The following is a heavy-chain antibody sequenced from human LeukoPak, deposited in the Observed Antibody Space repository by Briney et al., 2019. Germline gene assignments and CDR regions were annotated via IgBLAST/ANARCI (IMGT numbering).Heavy chain of an antibody. Sequence: SETLSLTCTVSGGSISSSSYYWGWIRQPPGKGLEWIGSIYYSGSTYYNPSLKSRVTISVDTSKNQFSLKLSSVTAADTAVYYCARCITIFGVVIVYYLDYWGQGTLVTVSS. V-gene: IGHV4-39*01. CDR2: IYYSGST. D-gene: IGHD3-3*01. CDR1: GGSISSSSYY. CDR3: ARCITIFGVVIVYYLDY. J-gene: IGHJ4*02.